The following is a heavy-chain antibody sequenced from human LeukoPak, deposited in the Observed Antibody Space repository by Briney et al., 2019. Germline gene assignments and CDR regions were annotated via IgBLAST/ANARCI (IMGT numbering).Heavy chain of an antibody. CDR3: ARDLGQYYDTSDNWFDP. D-gene: IGHD3-22*01. J-gene: IGHJ5*02. CDR1: GFIFSIYE. Sequence: GGSLRLSCAASGFIFSIYEMNWVRQAPGKGLEWVSYISSSGSTIYYADSVKGRFTISRDNAKNTLNLQMNSLRAEDTAVYYCARDLGQYYDTSDNWFDPWGQGTLVTVSS. CDR2: ISSSGSTI. V-gene: IGHV3-48*03.